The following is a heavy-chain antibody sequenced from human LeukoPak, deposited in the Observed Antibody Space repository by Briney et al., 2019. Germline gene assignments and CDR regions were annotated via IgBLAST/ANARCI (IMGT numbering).Heavy chain of an antibody. V-gene: IGHV3-7*03. CDR3: ARRDIVVVPASILGAFDI. Sequence: PGGSLRLSCAASGFTFSNFWMNWVRQAPGKGLEWVANIKQDGSEKHYVDSVKGRFTISRDNAKNSLFLQMNSLRAEDTALYYCARRDIVVVPASILGAFDIWGQGTMVTVSS. D-gene: IGHD2-2*02. J-gene: IGHJ3*02. CDR2: IKQDGSEK. CDR1: GFTFSNFW.